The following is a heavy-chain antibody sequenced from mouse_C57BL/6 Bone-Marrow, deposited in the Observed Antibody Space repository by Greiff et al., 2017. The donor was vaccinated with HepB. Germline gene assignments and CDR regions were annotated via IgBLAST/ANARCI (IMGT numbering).Heavy chain of an antibody. J-gene: IGHJ3*01. CDR1: GFSFTSYA. Sequence: VMLVESGPGPVAPSQSLSIPCPVSGFSFTSYAISLVRQPPGKGLEWVGVIWTGGGTNYNSALKSRLSISKDNSKSQVFLKMNSLQTDDTARYYCARNFEGWLLRFAYWGQGTLVTVSA. CDR2: IWTGGGT. V-gene: IGHV2-9-1*01. CDR3: ARNFEGWLLRFAY. D-gene: IGHD2-3*01.